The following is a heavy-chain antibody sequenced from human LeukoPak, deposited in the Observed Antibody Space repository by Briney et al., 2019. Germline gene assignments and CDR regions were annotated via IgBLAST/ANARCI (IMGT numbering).Heavy chain of an antibody. Sequence: GGSLRLSCGASGFTFTDYSMTWVRQAPGKALEWVSGMNSEGDRTHYADSVKGRFTISRDNSKNTLYLQMNSLRAGDTAVYYCAKFSGSGWGNYYFDCWGQGTLVTVSS. CDR1: GFTFTDYS. V-gene: IGHV3-23*01. D-gene: IGHD6-19*01. J-gene: IGHJ4*02. CDR3: AKFSGSGWGNYYFDC. CDR2: MNSEGDRT.